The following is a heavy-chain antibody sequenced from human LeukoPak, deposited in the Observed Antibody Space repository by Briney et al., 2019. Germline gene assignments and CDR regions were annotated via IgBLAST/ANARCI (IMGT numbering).Heavy chain of an antibody. J-gene: IGHJ4*02. CDR1: GFSFSSYA. CDR2: ISASGSST. Sequence: GGSLRLSCVASGFSFSSYAMTWVRQAPGKGLEWVSAISASGSSTYYADSVKGRFTISRDNSKNTLYLQMNSLKAEDTAVYYCAKDHLPTAIRTGIDYWGQGTLVTVSS. V-gene: IGHV3-23*01. CDR3: AKDHLPTAIRTGIDY. D-gene: IGHD2-2*01.